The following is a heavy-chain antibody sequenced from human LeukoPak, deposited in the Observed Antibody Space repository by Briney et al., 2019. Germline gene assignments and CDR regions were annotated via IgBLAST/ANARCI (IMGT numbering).Heavy chain of an antibody. D-gene: IGHD2-2*02. CDR3: AKEIFGVPAAISAY. V-gene: IGHV3-23*01. CDR1: GFTFSSYA. J-gene: IGHJ4*02. Sequence: GGSLRLXCAASGFTFSSYAMSWVRQAPGKVLEWVSAISGSGGSTYYADSVKGRFTISRDNSKNTLYLQMNSLRAEDTAVYYCAKEIFGVPAAISAYWGQGTLVTVSS. CDR2: ISGSGGST.